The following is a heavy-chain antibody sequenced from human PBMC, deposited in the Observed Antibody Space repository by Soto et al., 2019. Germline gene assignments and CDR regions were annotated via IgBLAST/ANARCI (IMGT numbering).Heavy chain of an antibody. CDR3: ARGTYYYDTSGYPVGFDY. J-gene: IGHJ4*02. V-gene: IGHV3-30-3*01. D-gene: IGHD3-22*01. Sequence: ESGGGVVQPGRSLRLSCAASGFTFSSFAMHWVRQAPGKGLEWVTVISYDGSRQSYAGSVKGRFTISRDNSNNTLYLLMNSLRAEDTAAYYCARGTYYYDTSGYPVGFDYWGQGTLVTVSS. CDR2: ISYDGSRQ. CDR1: GFTFSSFA.